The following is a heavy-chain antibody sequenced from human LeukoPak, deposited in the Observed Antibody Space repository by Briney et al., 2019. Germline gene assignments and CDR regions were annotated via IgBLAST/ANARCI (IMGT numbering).Heavy chain of an antibody. D-gene: IGHD2-15*01. CDR2: INPNSGGT. Sequence: ASGKVSCKTSGYTFTGYFMYWVRQAPGQGLEWMGWINPNSGGTNYAQKFQGRVTMARDTSISTAYMELSRLRSDDTAVYYCARGGLPLYLYYMDVWGKGTTVTISS. J-gene: IGHJ6*03. CDR1: GYTFTGYF. V-gene: IGHV1-2*02. CDR3: ARGGLPLYLYYMDV.